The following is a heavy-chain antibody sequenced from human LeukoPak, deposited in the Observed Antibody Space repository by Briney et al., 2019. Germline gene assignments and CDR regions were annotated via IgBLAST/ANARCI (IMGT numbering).Heavy chain of an antibody. CDR3: ARLTSGSYSSFDY. D-gene: IGHD3-10*01. Sequence: SGPALVKPAQTLTLTCTFSGFSLSTSGMCVSWIRQPPGKALEWLARIDWDDDKYYSTSLKTRLTISKDTSKNQVVLTMTNVDPVDTATYYCARLTSGSYSSFDYWGQGTLVTVSS. V-gene: IGHV2-70*11. CDR2: IDWDDDK. J-gene: IGHJ4*02. CDR1: GFSLSTSGMC.